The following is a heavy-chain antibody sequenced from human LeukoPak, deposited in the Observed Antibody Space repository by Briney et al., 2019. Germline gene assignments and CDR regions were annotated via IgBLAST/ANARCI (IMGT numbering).Heavy chain of an antibody. J-gene: IGHJ4*02. CDR2: IKNKTDGGTT. V-gene: IGHV3-15*01. Sequence: GGSLRLSGAACGFTFSNAWMSWVRQAPGKGLEWGGRIKNKTDGGTTDYAAPVKGRFTISRDDSKNTLYLQMNSLKTEDTAVYYCTTLTVPHYWGQGTLVTVSS. CDR1: GFTFSNAW. CDR3: TTLTVPHY.